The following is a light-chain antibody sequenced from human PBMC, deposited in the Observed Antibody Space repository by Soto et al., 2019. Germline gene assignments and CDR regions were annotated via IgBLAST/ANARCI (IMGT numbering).Light chain of an antibody. V-gene: IGKV3-20*01. CDR2: GAS. Sequence: EIVLTQSPGTLSLSPGERTTLSCRASQSISSSYLAWYQQKPGQAPRLLVYGASSRATGIPDRFSGSGSGTDFTLTLSRLEPEDFALYYCQPYSSTIWTLGQGTKV. CDR3: QPYSSTIWT. CDR1: QSISSSY. J-gene: IGKJ1*01.